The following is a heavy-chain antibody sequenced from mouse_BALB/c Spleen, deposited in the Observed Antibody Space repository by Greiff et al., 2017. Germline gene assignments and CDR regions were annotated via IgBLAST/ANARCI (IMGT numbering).Heavy chain of an antibody. V-gene: IGHV5-15*02. J-gene: IGHJ4*01. Sequence: EVNLVESGGGLVQPGGSRKLSCAASGFTFSDYGMAWVRQAPGKGPEWVAFISSLAYSINYADTVTGRFTISSENAKNTLYLEMSSLRSEDTAMYYGAREDDYSYAMDYWGQGTSVTVSS. CDR3: AREDDYSYAMDY. CDR1: GFTFSDYG. CDR2: ISSLAYSI. D-gene: IGHD2-4*01.